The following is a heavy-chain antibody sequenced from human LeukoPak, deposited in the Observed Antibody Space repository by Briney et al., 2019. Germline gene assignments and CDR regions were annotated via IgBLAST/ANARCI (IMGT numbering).Heavy chain of an antibody. D-gene: IGHD4-23*01. Sequence: PSETLSLTCTVSGGSISSGGYYWSWVRQHPGKRLEWIGYIYYSGSTYYNPSLKSRVTISVDTSKNQFSLKLSSVTAADTAVYYCARDRYTVVSWYFDLWGRGTLVTVSS. CDR3: ARDRYTVVSWYFDL. CDR2: IYYSGST. V-gene: IGHV4-31*03. CDR1: GGSISSGGYY. J-gene: IGHJ2*01.